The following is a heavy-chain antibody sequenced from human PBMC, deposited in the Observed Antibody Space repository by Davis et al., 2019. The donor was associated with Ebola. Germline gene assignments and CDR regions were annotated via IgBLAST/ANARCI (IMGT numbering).Heavy chain of an antibody. CDR3: ARGYYRYFDY. CDR2: IRPHNGDT. J-gene: IGHJ4*02. V-gene: IGHV1-18*01. Sequence: ASVKVSCKASGYTFTFHGISWVRQAPGQGLEWLGWIRPHNGDTDSAQKFQGRVIMTIDTSTSTAYMELRSLRSDDTAVYYCARGYYRYFDYWGQGTLVTVSS. D-gene: IGHD2-8*01. CDR1: GYTFTFHG.